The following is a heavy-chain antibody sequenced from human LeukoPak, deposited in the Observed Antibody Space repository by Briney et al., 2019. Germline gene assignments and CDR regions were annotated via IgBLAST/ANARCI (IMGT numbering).Heavy chain of an antibody. J-gene: IGHJ4*02. V-gene: IGHV3-21*06. D-gene: IGHD3-10*01. Sequence: PGGSLRLSCAASGSTFSSYAMSWVRQAPGKGLEWVSSISSSSSYIYQADSTKGRFTISRDNAKNSLYLQMDSLRAEDTAVYYCARDYYGSGSYYYWGQGTLVTVSS. CDR3: ARDYYGSGSYYY. CDR1: GSTFSSYA. CDR2: ISSSSSYI.